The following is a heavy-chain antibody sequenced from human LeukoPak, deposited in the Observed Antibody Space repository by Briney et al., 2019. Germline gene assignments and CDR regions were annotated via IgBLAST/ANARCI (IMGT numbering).Heavy chain of an antibody. CDR1: GFTFSSYG. J-gene: IGHJ4*02. CDR2: ISYDGSNK. V-gene: IGHV3-30*03. D-gene: IGHD6-19*01. Sequence: GGSLRLSCAASGFTFSSYGMGWVRQAPGKGLEWVAVISYDGSNKYYADSVKGRFTISRDNSKNTLYLQMNSLRAEDTAVYYCASLSGWPQPTTNDYWGQGTLVTVSS. CDR3: ASLSGWPQPTTNDY.